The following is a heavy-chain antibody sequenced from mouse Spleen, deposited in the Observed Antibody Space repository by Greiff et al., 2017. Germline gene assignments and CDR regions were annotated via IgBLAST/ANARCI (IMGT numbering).Heavy chain of an antibody. D-gene: IGHD2-4*01. J-gene: IGHJ3*01. CDR2: INPNNGGT. CDR3: ARGDYDGTPFAY. V-gene: IGHV1-26*01. Sequence: VQLQQSGPELVKPGASVKISCKASGYTFTDYYMNWVKQSHGKSLEWIGDINPNNGGTSYNQKFKGKATLTVDKSSSTAYMELRSLTSEDSAVYYCARGDYDGTPFAYWGQGTLVTVSA. CDR1: GYTFTDYY.